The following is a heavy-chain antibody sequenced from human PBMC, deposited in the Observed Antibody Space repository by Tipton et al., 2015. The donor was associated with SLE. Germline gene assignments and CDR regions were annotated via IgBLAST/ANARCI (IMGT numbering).Heavy chain of an antibody. CDR3: ARGGYDYIWGSYLYFDY. D-gene: IGHD3-16*01. CDR1: GGPISSYY. J-gene: IGHJ4*02. Sequence: TLSLTCTDSGGPISSYYWSWIRQPPGKGLEWIGYIYYSGSTNYNPSLKSRVTISVDTSKNQFSLKLSSVTAADTAVYYCARGGYDYIWGSYLYFDYWGQGTLVTVSS. CDR2: IYYSGST. V-gene: IGHV4-59*01.